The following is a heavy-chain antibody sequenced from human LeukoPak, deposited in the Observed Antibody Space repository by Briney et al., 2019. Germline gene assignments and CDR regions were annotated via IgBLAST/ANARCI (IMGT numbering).Heavy chain of an antibody. Sequence: PSETLSLTCTVSGGSISSYYWSWIRQPPGKGLEWIGYIYYSGSTNYNPSLKSRVTISVDTSKNQFSLKLSSVTAADTAVYYCARGDSSGYYYRDYWGQGTLVTVSS. V-gene: IGHV4-59*01. CDR1: GGSISSYY. D-gene: IGHD3-22*01. CDR3: ARGDSSGYYYRDY. J-gene: IGHJ4*02. CDR2: IYYSGST.